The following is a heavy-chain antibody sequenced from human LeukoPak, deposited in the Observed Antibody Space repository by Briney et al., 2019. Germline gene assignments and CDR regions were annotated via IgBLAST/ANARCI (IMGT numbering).Heavy chain of an antibody. CDR1: GFTFSSYS. D-gene: IGHD3-10*01. V-gene: IGHV3-48*02. J-gene: IGHJ4*02. Sequence: SGGSLRLSCAASGFTFSSYSMNWVRQAPGKGLEWVSFIISDSSAIYYADSVKGRFTISRDNAENSLYLQMNSLRDEDTAVYYCARAPLVRGLIPLFDYWGQGTLVSVSS. CDR2: IISDSSAI. CDR3: ARAPLVRGLIPLFDY.